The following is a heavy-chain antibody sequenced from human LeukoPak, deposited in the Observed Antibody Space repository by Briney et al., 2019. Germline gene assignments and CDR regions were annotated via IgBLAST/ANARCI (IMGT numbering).Heavy chain of an antibody. J-gene: IGHJ4*02. CDR3: ARLSTRLLDH. V-gene: IGHV5-51*01. CDR2: IYPGDSEI. CDR1: AVTFNNYW. D-gene: IGHD3-3*01. Sequence: GESLRISCKGSAVTFNNYWIGWVRQLPGKGLDWMGIIYPGDSEIRYSPSFQGQVTMSVDKSINTAYLHWGSLKASDTAIYFCARLSTRLLDHWGQGTRVTVSS.